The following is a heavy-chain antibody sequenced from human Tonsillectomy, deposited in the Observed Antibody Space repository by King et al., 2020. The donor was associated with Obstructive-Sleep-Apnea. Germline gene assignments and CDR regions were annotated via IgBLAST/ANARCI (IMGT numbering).Heavy chain of an antibody. CDR1: GGSISSGGYS. D-gene: IGHD1-26*01. CDR2: IYHSGST. J-gene: IGHJ4*02. V-gene: IGHV4-30-2*01. CDR3: ARSYREDYFDY. Sequence: LQLQESGSGLVKPSQTLSLTCAVSGGSISSGGYSWSWIRQPPGKGLECIGYIYHSGSTYYNPSLKSRVTISVDRSKNQFSLKLSSVTAADTAVYYCARSYREDYFDYWGQGTLVTVSS.